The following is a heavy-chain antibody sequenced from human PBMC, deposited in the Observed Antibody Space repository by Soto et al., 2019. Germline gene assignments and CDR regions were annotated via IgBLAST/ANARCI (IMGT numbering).Heavy chain of an antibody. V-gene: IGHV1-69*13. CDR3: AREIAAAGYFDY. Sequence: SVKVSCKASGGTFSSYAISWVRQAPGQGLEWMGGIIPIFGTANYAQKFQGRVTITADESTSTAYMELSSLRSEDTAVYYCAREIAAAGYFDYWGQGTLVTVSS. D-gene: IGHD6-13*01. CDR1: GGTFSSYA. J-gene: IGHJ4*02. CDR2: IIPIFGTA.